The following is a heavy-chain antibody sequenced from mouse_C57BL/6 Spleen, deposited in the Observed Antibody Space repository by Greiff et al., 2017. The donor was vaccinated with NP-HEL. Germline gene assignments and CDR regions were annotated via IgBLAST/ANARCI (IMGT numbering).Heavy chain of an antibody. CDR3: ARSGDYDLDWYFDV. Sequence: QVHVKQSGAELARPGASVKMSCKASGYTFTSYTMHWVKQRPGQGLEWIGYINPSSGYTKYNQKFKDKATLTADKSSSTAYMQLSSLTSEDSAVYYCARSGDYDLDWYFDVWGTGTTVTVSS. CDR2: INPSSGYT. J-gene: IGHJ1*03. V-gene: IGHV1-4*01. D-gene: IGHD2-4*01. CDR1: GYTFTSYT.